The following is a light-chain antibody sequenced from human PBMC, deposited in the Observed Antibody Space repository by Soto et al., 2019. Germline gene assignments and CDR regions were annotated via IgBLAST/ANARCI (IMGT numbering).Light chain of an antibody. J-gene: IGKJ1*01. CDR1: QSISNS. CDR3: QQYNRYWT. CDR2: HAS. V-gene: IGKV1-5*01. Sequence: IKMYHSPSTLPASEGDRVTITCRASQSISNSFAWYQQTAETAPQLLIYHASTLESGLPTSFSGSGSETEFTLTISILFPDVFATYCCQQYNRYWTFGQGTKV.